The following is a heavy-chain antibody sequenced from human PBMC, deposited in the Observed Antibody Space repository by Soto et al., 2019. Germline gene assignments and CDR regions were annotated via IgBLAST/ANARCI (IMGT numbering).Heavy chain of an antibody. CDR3: AREGSGVFWSGYQAFDY. CDR1: GFTFSSYA. D-gene: IGHD3-3*01. V-gene: IGHV3-30-3*01. Sequence: GGSLRLSCAASGFTFSSYAMHWVRQAPGKGLEWVAVISYDGSNKYYADSVKGRFTISRDNSKNTLYLQMNSLRAEDTAVYYCAREGSGVFWSGYQAFDYWGQGTLVTVSS. CDR2: ISYDGSNK. J-gene: IGHJ4*02.